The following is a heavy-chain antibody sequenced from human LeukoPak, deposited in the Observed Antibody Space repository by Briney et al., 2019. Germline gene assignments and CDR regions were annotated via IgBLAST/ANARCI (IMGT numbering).Heavy chain of an antibody. D-gene: IGHD3-3*01. V-gene: IGHV1-18*01. CDR3: ARSSSYYDFWSGYSGADYYGMDV. CDR1: GYASTSYG. J-gene: IGHJ6*02. CDR2: ISAYNGNT. Sequence: ASVKVSCKASGYASTSYGISWVRQAPGQGLEWMGWISAYNGNTNYAQKLQGRVTMTTDTSTSTAYMELRSLRSDDTAVYYCARSSSYYDFWSGYSGADYYGMDVWGQGTTVTVSS.